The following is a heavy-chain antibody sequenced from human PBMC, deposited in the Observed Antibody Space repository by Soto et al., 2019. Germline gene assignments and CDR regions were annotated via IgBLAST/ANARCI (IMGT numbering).Heavy chain of an antibody. J-gene: IGHJ4*02. Sequence: PGEALKISCEGSGFSFTSYWSASVHQVPGKGLEWMGIIYPADSDTRYSPSFQGQVTISADKSISTAYLQMNSLRADDTAMYYCATYHDSDWETYRFRHWGQGTLVTVSS. CDR1: GFSFTSYW. V-gene: IGHV5-51*07. D-gene: IGHD3-16*02. CDR3: ATYHDSDWETYRFRH. CDR2: IYPADSDT.